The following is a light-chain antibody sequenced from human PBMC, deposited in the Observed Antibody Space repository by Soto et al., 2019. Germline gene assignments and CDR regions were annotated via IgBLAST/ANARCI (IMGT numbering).Light chain of an antibody. V-gene: IGKV2-30*01. CDR3: MQGTRWPPLT. Sequence: DVVLTQSPLSLPVTPGQPASISCRSSQSLVYSDGNTYLNWFQQRPGQSPRRLIYNVSKRDSGVPERFSCSGSGTDFTLQISRVEAEDVGVYYCMQGTRWPPLTFGQGTRLEIK. CDR1: QSLVYSDGNTY. CDR2: NVS. J-gene: IGKJ5*01.